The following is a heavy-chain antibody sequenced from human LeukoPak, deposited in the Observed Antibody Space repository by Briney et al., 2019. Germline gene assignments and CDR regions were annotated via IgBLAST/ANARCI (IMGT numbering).Heavy chain of an antibody. CDR2: IIPIFGTA. V-gene: IGHV1-69*13. D-gene: IGHD2-15*01. CDR1: GGTFSSYA. CDR3: ARDQDCSGGSCYWH. Sequence: SVKVSCKASGGTFSSYAISWVRQAPGQGLEWMGGIIPIFGTANYAQKFQGRVTITADESTSTAYMELSSLRSEDTAAYYCARDQDCSGGSCYWHWGQGTLITVSS. J-gene: IGHJ4*02.